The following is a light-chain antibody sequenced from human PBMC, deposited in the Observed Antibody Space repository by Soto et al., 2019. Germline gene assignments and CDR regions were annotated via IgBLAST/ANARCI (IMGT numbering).Light chain of an antibody. Sequence: QSVLTQPASVSGSPGQSITISCTGTSSDIGGYNSVSWYQQHPGKAPRLMIYDVSNRPSGLSNRFSGSKSGNTASLTISGLQAEDEADYYCSSYTSSSTLVVFGGGTKVTVL. CDR1: SSDIGGYNS. CDR3: SSYTSSSTLVV. V-gene: IGLV2-14*01. J-gene: IGLJ2*01. CDR2: DVS.